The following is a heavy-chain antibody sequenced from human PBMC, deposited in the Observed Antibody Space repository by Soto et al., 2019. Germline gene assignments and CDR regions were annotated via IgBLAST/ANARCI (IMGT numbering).Heavy chain of an antibody. V-gene: IGHV3-30*18. CDR2: ISYDGSNK. Sequence: GGSLRRSCAASGFTLSSYGMHCVRQAPGKGLEWVAVISYDGSNKYYADSVKGRFTISRDNSKNTLYLQMNSLRAEDTAVYYCAKHGEQLVSFYYFDYRGQGTL. J-gene: IGHJ4*02. CDR1: GFTLSSYG. D-gene: IGHD6-6*01. CDR3: AKHGEQLVSFYYFDY.